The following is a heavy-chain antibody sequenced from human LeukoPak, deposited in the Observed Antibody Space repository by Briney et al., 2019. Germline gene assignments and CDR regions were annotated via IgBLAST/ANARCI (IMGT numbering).Heavy chain of an antibody. V-gene: IGHV3-20*04. J-gene: IGHJ6*03. D-gene: IGHD6-25*01. CDR2: INWNGGSK. CDR3: ASSGFYYMDV. CDR1: GFTFDDYG. Sequence: PGXSLRLSCAASGFTFDDYGMRGVGQAAGKGVEWVSGINWNGGSKVYEDAGKGRFTIYREKAKNSLYLQMNSLRAEDTALYYCASSGFYYMDVWGKGTTVTVSS.